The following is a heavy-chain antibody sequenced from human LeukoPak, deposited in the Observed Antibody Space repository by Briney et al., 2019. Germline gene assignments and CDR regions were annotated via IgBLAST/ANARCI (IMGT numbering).Heavy chain of an antibody. V-gene: IGHV3-30*18. J-gene: IGHJ4*02. CDR3: GKRLTSWELEY. CDR2: ISYDGSNI. D-gene: IGHD1-26*01. Sequence: GGSLRLACAASGLTVSTYGMHWVRQAPGKWLEWVAFISYDGSNIYYAESVKGRFTVSRDNSKNTLYLQMNSLRAEDTAVYYCGKRLTSWELEYWGQGTLLTVSS. CDR1: GLTVSTYG.